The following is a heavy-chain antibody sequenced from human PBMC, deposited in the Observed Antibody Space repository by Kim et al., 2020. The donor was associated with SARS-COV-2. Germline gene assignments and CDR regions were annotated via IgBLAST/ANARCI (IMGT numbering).Heavy chain of an antibody. V-gene: IGHV1-18*01. Sequence: ASVKVSCKASGYIFDDYGVSWVRQAPGQGLEWMGWISTYNGNTNYAQNLQGRVTMTSDTSTSIAYMEVRGLRSDDTAVYYCARVPYGDYRGYFDYWGQGTLVTVSS. CDR3: ARVPYGDYRGYFDY. CDR1: GYIFDDYG. J-gene: IGHJ4*02. D-gene: IGHD4-17*01. CDR2: ISTYNGNT.